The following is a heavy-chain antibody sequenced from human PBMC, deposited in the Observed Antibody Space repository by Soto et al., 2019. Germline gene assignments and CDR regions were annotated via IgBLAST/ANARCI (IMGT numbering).Heavy chain of an antibody. D-gene: IGHD3-22*01. CDR1: GYSFTSYW. Sequence: GESLKISCKGSGYSFTSYWISWVRQMPGKGLEWMGRIDPSDSYTNYSPSFQGHVTISADKSISTAYLQWSSLKASDTAMYYCARRHYDSSGSNWFDPWGQGTLVTVSS. V-gene: IGHV5-10-1*01. CDR2: IDPSDSYT. CDR3: ARRHYDSSGSNWFDP. J-gene: IGHJ5*02.